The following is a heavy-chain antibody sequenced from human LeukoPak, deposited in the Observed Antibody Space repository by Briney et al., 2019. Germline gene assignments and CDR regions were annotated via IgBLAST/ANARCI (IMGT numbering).Heavy chain of an antibody. V-gene: IGHV4-59*08. Sequence: SETLSLTCTVSGGSISSYYWSWIRQPPGKGLEWIGYIYYSGSTNYNPSLKSRVTISVDTSKNQFSLKLSSVTAADTAVYYCARRVGYCSGGSSLCSYYLDYWGQGTLVTVSS. CDR2: IYYSGST. J-gene: IGHJ4*02. CDR1: GGSISSYY. CDR3: ARRVGYCSGGSSLCSYYLDY. D-gene: IGHD2-15*01.